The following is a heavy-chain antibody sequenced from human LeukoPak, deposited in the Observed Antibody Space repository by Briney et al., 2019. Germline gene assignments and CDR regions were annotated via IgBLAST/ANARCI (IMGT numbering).Heavy chain of an antibody. Sequence: ASVKVSCKASGGTFSSYAISWVRQAPGQGLEWMGGIIPIFGTANYAQKFQGRVTISADESTNTAYMELSSLRSEDTAVYYCARDLVPYGSGNSMGDWGQGTLVTVSS. CDR3: ARDLVPYGSGNSMGD. D-gene: IGHD3-10*01. CDR1: GGTFSSYA. J-gene: IGHJ4*02. CDR2: IIPIFGTA. V-gene: IGHV1-69*13.